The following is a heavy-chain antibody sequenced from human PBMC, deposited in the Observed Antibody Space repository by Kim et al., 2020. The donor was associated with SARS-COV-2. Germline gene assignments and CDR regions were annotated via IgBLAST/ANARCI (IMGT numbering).Heavy chain of an antibody. J-gene: IGHJ4*02. D-gene: IGHD6-19*01. Sequence: SLKSRVTMSVDTSKTQFSLKLSSVTAADTAVYYCARLAAASIAVAGPVGYWGQGTLVTVSS. CDR3: ARLAAASIAVAGPVGY. V-gene: IGHV4-39*01.